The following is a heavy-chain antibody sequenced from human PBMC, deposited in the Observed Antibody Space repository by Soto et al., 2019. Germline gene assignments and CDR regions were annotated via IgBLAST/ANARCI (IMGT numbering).Heavy chain of an antibody. CDR3: ERGGYRYNPPTYVY. V-gene: IGHV1-18*01. CDR2: ITPYSGAT. J-gene: IGHJ4*02. D-gene: IGHD1-1*01. Sequence: QVQLVQSGAEVEKPGASVKVSCRASGYTFTDYGISWVRQAPGQGLEWMGWITPYSGATNYAQKLQGRVTMTTDTSTSTAYMELRSLRSDDTGVYYCERGGYRYNPPTYVYWGQGTLVTVSS. CDR1: GYTFTDYG.